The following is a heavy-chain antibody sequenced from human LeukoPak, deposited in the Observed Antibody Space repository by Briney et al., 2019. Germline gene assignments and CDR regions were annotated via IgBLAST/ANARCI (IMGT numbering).Heavy chain of an antibody. CDR2: IYTSGST. CDR3: ARGAPDYYDSCGYDY. J-gene: IGHJ4*02. D-gene: IGHD3-22*01. CDR1: GGSISSYY. Sequence: PSETLSLTCTVSGGSISSYYWSWIRQPAGKGLEWIGLIYTSGSTNYNPSLKSRVTMSVDTSKNQFSLKLSSVTAADTAVYYCARGAPDYYDSCGYDYWGQGTLVTVSS. V-gene: IGHV4-4*07.